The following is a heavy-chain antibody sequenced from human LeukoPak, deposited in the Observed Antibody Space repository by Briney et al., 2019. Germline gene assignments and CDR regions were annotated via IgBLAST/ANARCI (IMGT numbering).Heavy chain of an antibody. J-gene: IGHJ3*02. CDR3: ARERQEGHSSSWYSDAFDI. CDR2: TDPEDGET. Sequence: VKLSCKSSGNTFTDYYFHWVRQAPGKGLEWVGLTDPEDGETIYAANFRGRVTITADTSTDTAYMELSSLTSEDTAVYYCARERQEGHSSSWYSDAFDIWGQGTMVTVTS. V-gene: IGHV1-69-2*01. D-gene: IGHD6-13*01. CDR1: GNTFTDYY.